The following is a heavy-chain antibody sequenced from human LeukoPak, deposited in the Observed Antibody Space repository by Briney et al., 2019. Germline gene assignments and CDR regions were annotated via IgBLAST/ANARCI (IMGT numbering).Heavy chain of an antibody. CDR2: IYSSGST. V-gene: IGHV4-4*07. CDR3: ARVGVVPTVKWFDP. Sequence: SETLSLTCTVSGGSISNYYWSWIRQPAGKGLEWIGRIYSSGSTDYNPSLKSRVTMSVDTSKNQFSLNLRSVTAADTAVYYCARVGVVPTVKWFDPWGQGTLVTVSS. CDR1: GGSISNYY. J-gene: IGHJ5*02. D-gene: IGHD2-15*01.